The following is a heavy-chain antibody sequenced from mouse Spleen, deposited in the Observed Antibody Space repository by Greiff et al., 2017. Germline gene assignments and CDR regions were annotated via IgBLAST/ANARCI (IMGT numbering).Heavy chain of an antibody. CDR3: ARLHWYFDV. V-gene: IGHV1-50*01. CDR1: GYTFTSYW. J-gene: IGHJ1*01. CDR2: IDPSDSYT. Sequence: SGAELVKPGASVKLSCKASGYTFTSYWMQWVKQRPGQGLEWIGEIDPSDSYTNYNQKFKGKATLTVDTSSSTAYMQLSSLTSEDSAVYYCARLHWYFDVWGAGTTVTVSS.